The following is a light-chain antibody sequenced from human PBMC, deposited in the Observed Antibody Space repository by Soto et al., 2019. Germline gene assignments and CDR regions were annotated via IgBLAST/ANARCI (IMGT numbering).Light chain of an antibody. CDR3: QQYGSSGT. CDR1: QSVGTY. J-gene: IGKJ1*01. Sequence: EIVLPQSPGTLSLSPGERATLSFRASQSVGTYLAWYQQKPGQAPRLLIYGASNRATGIPDRFSGSGSGTDFTLTISRLEPEDFAVYYCQQYGSSGTFGQGTKVDIK. V-gene: IGKV3-20*01. CDR2: GAS.